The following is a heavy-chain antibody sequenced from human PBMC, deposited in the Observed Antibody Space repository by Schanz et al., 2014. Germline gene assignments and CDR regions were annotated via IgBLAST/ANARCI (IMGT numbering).Heavy chain of an antibody. J-gene: IGHJ5*02. CDR2: FDAHDGRA. CDR1: GFSFSRYS. D-gene: IGHD3-9*01. Sequence: EVQLVESGGGLVQPGGSLRLSCAASGFSFSRYSMNWVRQAPGKGLEWVSGFDAHDGRAYYADSAKGRFTISRDNAKSSLNLQMNSLRAEDTAVYYCAKADDWPVTRFDPWGQGTLVTGSS. V-gene: IGHV3-23*04. CDR3: AKADDWPVTRFDP.